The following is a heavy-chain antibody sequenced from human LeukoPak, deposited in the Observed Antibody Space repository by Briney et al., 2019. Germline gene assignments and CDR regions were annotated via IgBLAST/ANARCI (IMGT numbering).Heavy chain of an antibody. CDR2: IKQDGSEK. CDR3: ARRITMIVVVRENAFDI. J-gene: IGHJ3*02. V-gene: IGHV3-7*01. CDR1: GFTFSSYW. D-gene: IGHD3-22*01. Sequence: GGSLRLSCGASGFTFSSYWMSWVRQAPGKGLEWVANIKQDGSEKYYVDSVKGRFTISRDNAKNSLYLQMNSLRAEDTAVYYCARRITMIVVVRENAFDIWGQGTMVTVSS.